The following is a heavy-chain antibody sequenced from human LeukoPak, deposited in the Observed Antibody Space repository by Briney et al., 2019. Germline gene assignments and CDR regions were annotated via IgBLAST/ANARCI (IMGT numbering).Heavy chain of an antibody. CDR2: IQNDASTE. D-gene: IGHD2-21*01. CDR1: GSIFSHYG. Sequence: GGSLRLSCAASGSIFSHYGMHWVRQAPGKGLEWVAVIQNDASTENFADSVKGRFTISRDNSKNTVFLQMNNLRVEDTAVYYCARELSQIVWGGLDYGGQGTLVSVSS. CDR3: ARELSQIVWGGLDY. J-gene: IGHJ4*02. V-gene: IGHV3-33*05.